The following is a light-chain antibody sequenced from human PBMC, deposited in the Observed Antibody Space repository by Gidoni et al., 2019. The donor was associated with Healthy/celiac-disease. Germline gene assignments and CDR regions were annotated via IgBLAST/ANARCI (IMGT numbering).Light chain of an antibody. Sequence: EIVMTQSPATLSVSPGERATLSCRASQSVSSNLAWYQQKPGQAPRLLIYGASTRATGTPARFSGSGSVTEFTLTISSLQSEDFAVYYCQQYNNWPQTFGPGTKVDIK. CDR3: QQYNNWPQT. CDR1: QSVSSN. V-gene: IGKV3-15*01. J-gene: IGKJ3*01. CDR2: GAS.